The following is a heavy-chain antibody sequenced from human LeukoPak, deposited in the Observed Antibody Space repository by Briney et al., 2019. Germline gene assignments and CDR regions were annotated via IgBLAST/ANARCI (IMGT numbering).Heavy chain of an antibody. CDR1: GGSVSSSSYY. D-gene: IGHD5-12*01. CDR2: IYYSGST. Sequence: SETLSLTCTVSGGSVSSSSYYWGWIRQPPGKGLEWIGSIYYSGSTYYNPSLKSRVTISVDRSKNQFSLKLKSVTAADTAVYYCAREDGDYDSGVWFDPWGQGTLVTVSS. V-gene: IGHV4-39*07. J-gene: IGHJ5*02. CDR3: AREDGDYDSGVWFDP.